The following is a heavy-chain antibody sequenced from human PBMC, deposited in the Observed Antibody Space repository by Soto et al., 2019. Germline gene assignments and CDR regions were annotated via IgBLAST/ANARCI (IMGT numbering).Heavy chain of an antibody. CDR2: IKSKNDGGTA. J-gene: IGHJ6*02. D-gene: IGHD1-26*01. CDR1: RFSFTNAW. V-gene: IGHV3-15*01. Sequence: EVQLVESGGGFVQPGGSLRLSCVASRFSFTNAWMSWVRQAPGKGPEWVGRIKSKNDGGTADYAEPVKGRFKISRDYSQNTLYLDMDRLTTEDTALYHCSADSGSYGLDIWGQGTTVTVSS. CDR3: SADSGSYGLDI.